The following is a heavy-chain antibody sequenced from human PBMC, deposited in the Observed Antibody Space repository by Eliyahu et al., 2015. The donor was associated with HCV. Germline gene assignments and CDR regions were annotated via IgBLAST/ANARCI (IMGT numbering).Heavy chain of an antibody. J-gene: IGHJ5*02. CDR2: IYTSGST. CDR1: GGSIXSGSYY. Sequence: QVQLQESGPGLVKPSQTLSLTCTXSGGSIXSGSYYWSWIRQPAGKGLEXIGRIYTSGSTNYNPSLKSRVTISVDTSKNQFSLKLSSVTAADTAVYYCARTGSSWYNWFDPWGQGTLVTVSS. D-gene: IGHD6-13*01. CDR3: ARTGSSWYNWFDP. V-gene: IGHV4-61*02.